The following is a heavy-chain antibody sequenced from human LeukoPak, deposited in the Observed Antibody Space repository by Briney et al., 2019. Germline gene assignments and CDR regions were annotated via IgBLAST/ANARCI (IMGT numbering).Heavy chain of an antibody. CDR3: ARDGYCSGGSCSRVYFDY. Sequence: SVKVSCKASGGTFSSYAISWVRQAPGQGLEWMGGIIPIFGTANYAQKFQVRVTITADESTSTAYMELSSLRSEDTAVYYCARDGYCSGGSCSRVYFDYWGQGTLVTVSS. J-gene: IGHJ4*02. D-gene: IGHD2-15*01. CDR2: IIPIFGTA. CDR1: GGTFSSYA. V-gene: IGHV1-69*13.